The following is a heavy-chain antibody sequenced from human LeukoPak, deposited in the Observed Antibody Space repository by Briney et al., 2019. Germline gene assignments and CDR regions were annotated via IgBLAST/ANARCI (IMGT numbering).Heavy chain of an antibody. CDR1: GFTFSSYE. J-gene: IGHJ4*02. CDR2: LSGGGDNT. D-gene: IGHD6-19*01. Sequence: GGSLRLSCAASGFTFSSYEMNWVRQAPGKGLEWVSALSGGGDNTYYADSVRGRFTISRDNSNNTLYLQMTSLRAEDTAVYYCAKAGRAVPGMWAAFFDYWGRGTLVAVSS. V-gene: IGHV3-23*01. CDR3: AKAGRAVPGMWAAFFDY.